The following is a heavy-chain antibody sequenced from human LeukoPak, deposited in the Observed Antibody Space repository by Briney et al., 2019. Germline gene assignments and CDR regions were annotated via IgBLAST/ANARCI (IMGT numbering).Heavy chain of an antibody. CDR3: ARDLDSSGYYYSYYYYYMDV. V-gene: IGHV3-21*01. CDR1: GFTFSSYG. CDR2: ISSSSSYI. D-gene: IGHD3-22*01. J-gene: IGHJ6*03. Sequence: GGSLRLSCAASGFTFSSYGMNWVRQAPGKGLEWVSSISSSSSYIYYADSVKGRFTISRDNAKNSLYLQMNSLRAEDTAVYYCARDLDSSGYYYSYYYYYMDVWGKGTTVTVSS.